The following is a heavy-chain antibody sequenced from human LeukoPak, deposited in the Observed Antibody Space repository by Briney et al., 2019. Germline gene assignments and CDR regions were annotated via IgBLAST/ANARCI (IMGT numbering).Heavy chain of an antibody. Sequence: SETLSLTCAVYGGSFSGYYWSWIRQPPGKGLEWIGEINHSGSTNYNPSLKSRVTISVDTSKNQFSLKLSSVTAADTAVYYCADDYYDSSGYYGNWGQGTLVTVSS. D-gene: IGHD3-22*01. CDR1: GGSFSGYY. CDR2: INHSGST. V-gene: IGHV4-34*01. CDR3: ADDYYDSSGYYGN. J-gene: IGHJ4*02.